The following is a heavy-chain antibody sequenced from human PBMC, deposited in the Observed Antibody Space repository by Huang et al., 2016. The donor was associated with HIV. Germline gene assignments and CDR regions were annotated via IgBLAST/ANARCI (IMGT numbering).Heavy chain of an antibody. Sequence: QVQLVESGGGVVQPGRSLRISCAASGFTFGSYGMHWVRQAPGNGLEWVAVISYDAKTKYYADSVKGRFSISRDNSKTTVYLQLNSLRLEDTAVYYCAKGGSAAAVLDFWGQGTLVTVSS. CDR3: AKGGSAAAVLDF. CDR2: ISYDAKTK. D-gene: IGHD6-13*01. V-gene: IGHV3-30*18. CDR1: GFTFGSYG. J-gene: IGHJ4*02.